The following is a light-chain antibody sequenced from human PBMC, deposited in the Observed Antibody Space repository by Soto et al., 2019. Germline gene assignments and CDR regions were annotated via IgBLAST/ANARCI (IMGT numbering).Light chain of an antibody. J-gene: IGLJ1*01. CDR3: SSFVGPYTYV. CDR2: DVS. V-gene: IGLV2-11*01. Sequence: QSALTQPRSVSGSPGQSVTISCTGTSSDVGGYDYVSWYQHHPGKAPKVTIYDVSKRPSGVPDRFSGSKSGNTASLTISGLQADDEADYCCSSFVGPYTYVFGTGTKLTVL. CDR1: SSDVGGYDY.